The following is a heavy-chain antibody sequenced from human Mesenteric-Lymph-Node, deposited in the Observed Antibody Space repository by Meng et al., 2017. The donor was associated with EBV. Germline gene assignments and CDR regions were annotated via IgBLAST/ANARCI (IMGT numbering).Heavy chain of an antibody. CDR1: GGSISSVGYS. V-gene: IGHV4-30-2*01. Sequence: QAQLQHSGSGLVRASEPLSLTCAVSGGSISSVGYSWNWIRQPPGKGLEWIGNIYQSGSTYYKPSLKGRVTISGDRSNNQFSLKLNSVTAADTAVYFCARTVGRQRWADYWGRGTLVTVSS. J-gene: IGHJ4*02. CDR2: IYQSGST. CDR3: ARTVGRQRWADY. D-gene: IGHD1-26*01.